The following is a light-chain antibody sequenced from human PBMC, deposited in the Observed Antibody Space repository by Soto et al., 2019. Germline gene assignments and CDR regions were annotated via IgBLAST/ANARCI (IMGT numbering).Light chain of an antibody. J-gene: IGKJ1*01. Sequence: IQMTQSPSTLSASVGDRVTITCRASQSISSWLAWYQQRPGKPPKLLIYKASSLESGGPSRFSGSGPGTEFTLTISSLQPDDFATDYCQQYTNYPWTFGQGTKVDIK. CDR3: QQYTNYPWT. V-gene: IGKV1-5*03. CDR2: KAS. CDR1: QSISSW.